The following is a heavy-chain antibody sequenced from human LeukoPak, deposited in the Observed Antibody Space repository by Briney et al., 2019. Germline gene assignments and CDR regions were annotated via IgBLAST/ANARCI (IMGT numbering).Heavy chain of an antibody. CDR3: ASGRNVGITGTTGAFDI. CDR1: GFTFSSYS. J-gene: IGHJ3*02. V-gene: IGHV3-21*01. D-gene: IGHD1-7*01. Sequence: GGSLRLSCAPSGFTFSSYSMNWVRQAPGKGLEWVSSITSSSSYIYYADSVKGRFTISRDNAKNSLYLQMNSLGDEDTAVYYCASGRNVGITGTTGAFDIWGQGTMVTVSS. CDR2: ITSSSSYI.